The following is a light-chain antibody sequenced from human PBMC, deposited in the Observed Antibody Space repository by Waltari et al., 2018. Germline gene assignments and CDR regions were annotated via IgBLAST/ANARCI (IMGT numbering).Light chain of an antibody. J-gene: IGKJ3*01. CDR3: QQRSNWPPGFT. Sequence: EVVLTQSPATLSLSPGERATLPCRASHSIISNLAWYQKKPGQPPRLLIYDASNRATGIPARFSGSGSGTDFTLTISSLEPEDFAVYYCQQRSNWPPGFTFGPGTKVDIK. CDR1: HSIISN. V-gene: IGKV3-11*01. CDR2: DAS.